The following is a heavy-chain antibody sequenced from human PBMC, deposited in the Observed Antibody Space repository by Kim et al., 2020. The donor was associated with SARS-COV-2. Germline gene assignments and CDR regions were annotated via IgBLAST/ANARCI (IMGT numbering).Heavy chain of an antibody. D-gene: IGHD3-9*01. CDR2: ISYDGSNK. V-gene: IGHV3-30*18. J-gene: IGHJ3*02. CDR1: GFTFSSYG. Sequence: GGSLRLSCAASGFTFSSYGMHWVRQAPGKGLEWVAVISYDGSNKYYADSVKGRFTISRDNSKNTLYLQMNSLRAEDTAVYYCAKEGANVLRYFDWLRNAFDIWGQGTMVTVSS. CDR3: AKEGANVLRYFDWLRNAFDI.